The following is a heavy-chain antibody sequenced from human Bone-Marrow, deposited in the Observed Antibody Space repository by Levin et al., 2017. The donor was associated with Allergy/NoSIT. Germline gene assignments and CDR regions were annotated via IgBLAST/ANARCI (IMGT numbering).Heavy chain of an antibody. J-gene: IGHJ4*02. D-gene: IGHD6-6*01. V-gene: IGHV3-74*01. CDR3: ARVGPSSIAPQGY. Sequence: LSLTCAASGFTFSSYWMHWVRQAPGKGLVWVSRINSDGSSTSYADSVKGRFTISRDNAKNTLYLQMNSLRAEDTAVYYCARVGPSSIAPQGYWGQGTLVTVSS. CDR1: GFTFSSYW. CDR2: INSDGSST.